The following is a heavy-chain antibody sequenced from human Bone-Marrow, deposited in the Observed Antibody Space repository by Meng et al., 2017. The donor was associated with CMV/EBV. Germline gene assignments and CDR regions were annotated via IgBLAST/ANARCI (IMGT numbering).Heavy chain of an antibody. D-gene: IGHD4-23*01. V-gene: IGHV4-4*02. Sequence: CAVPGASISSNNWWSWVRQPPGKGLEWIGEIYHSGSAHYNPSLNSRVTISVDKSKNQLSLKVTSMTAADTAVYYCARDLGTVAPGYWGQGTLVTVSS. CDR3: ARDLGTVAPGY. J-gene: IGHJ4*02. CDR2: IYHSGSA. CDR1: GASISSNNW.